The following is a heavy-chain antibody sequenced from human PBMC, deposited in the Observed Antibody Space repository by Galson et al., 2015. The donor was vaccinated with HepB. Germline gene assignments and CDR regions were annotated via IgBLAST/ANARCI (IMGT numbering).Heavy chain of an antibody. Sequence: SETLSLTCTVSGGSISSYYWSWIRQPPGKGLEWIGYIYYSGSTNYNPSLKRRVTISVDTSKNQFSLKLSSVTAADTAVYYCARAGSGILTGYFGSRDAFDIWGQGTMVTVSS. CDR1: GGSISSYY. D-gene: IGHD3-9*01. CDR3: ARAGSGILTGYFGSRDAFDI. CDR2: IYYSGST. J-gene: IGHJ3*02. V-gene: IGHV4-59*01.